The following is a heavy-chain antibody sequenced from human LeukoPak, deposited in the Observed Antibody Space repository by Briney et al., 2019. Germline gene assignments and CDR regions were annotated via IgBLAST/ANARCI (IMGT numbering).Heavy chain of an antibody. J-gene: IGHJ4*02. CDR2: ISVRSNYI. CDR3: VRLRRNSDTSGYYYYYDF. V-gene: IGHV3-21*01. CDR1: GYTFSSFS. Sequence: PGGSLRLSCAASGYTFSSFSINWVRQAPGKGVECVSSISVRSNYIYYADSVRGRFTISRDDARDSLYLQMNSLRAEDTAVYYCVRLRRNSDTSGYYYYYDFWGQGTLVTVSS. D-gene: IGHD3-22*01.